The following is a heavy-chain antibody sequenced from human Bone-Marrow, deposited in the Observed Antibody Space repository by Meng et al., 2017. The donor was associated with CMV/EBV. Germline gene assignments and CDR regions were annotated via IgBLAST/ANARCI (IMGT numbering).Heavy chain of an antibody. CDR2: IYSGGST. Sequence: GGSLRLSCAASGFTFSRYDFHWVRQAPGKGLEWVSVIYSGGSTYYADSVKGRFTISRDNSKNTLYLQMNSLRAEDTAVYYCARERYSSTWGQGTLVTVSS. CDR1: GFTFSRYD. J-gene: IGHJ5*02. V-gene: IGHV3-NL1*01. D-gene: IGHD6-13*01. CDR3: ARERYSST.